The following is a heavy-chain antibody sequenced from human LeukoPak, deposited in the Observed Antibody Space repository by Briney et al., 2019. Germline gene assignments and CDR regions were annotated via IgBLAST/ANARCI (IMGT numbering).Heavy chain of an antibody. J-gene: IGHJ4*02. CDR3: AKYVDIVATIADY. V-gene: IGHV3-23*01. D-gene: IGHD5-12*01. Sequence: RQSLRLSWAAAGFTFSSHAMSWVRQAPRKGLGWVSAIMGRGGSTYYADSVKGRFNISRDNSKNALYLQMNSLRAEDTAVYYCAKYVDIVATIADYWGQGTMVTVSS. CDR1: GFTFSSHA. CDR2: IMGRGGST.